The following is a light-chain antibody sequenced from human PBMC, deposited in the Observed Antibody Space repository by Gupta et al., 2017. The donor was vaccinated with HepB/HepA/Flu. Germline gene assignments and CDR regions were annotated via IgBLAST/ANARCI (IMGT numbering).Light chain of an antibody. J-gene: IGLJ3*02. Sequence: SSELTQDPAVSVALGQTVRITCQGDSLRSYYASWYQQKPGQAPVLVIYDKNNRPSGIPDRFSGSSSGNTASFTIXGXQAEDEXDDYCNSRDSSGNHLVFGGGTKLTVL. CDR2: DKN. CDR3: NSRDSSGNHLV. CDR1: SLRSYY. V-gene: IGLV3-19*01.